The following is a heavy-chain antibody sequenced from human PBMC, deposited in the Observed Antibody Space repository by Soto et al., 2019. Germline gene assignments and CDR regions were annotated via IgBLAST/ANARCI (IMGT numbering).Heavy chain of an antibody. CDR3: AGDRRHSSCLLDN. V-gene: IGHV1-46*01. CDR1: GYTFTSNY. CDR2: INPSGGVT. J-gene: IGHJ4*02. Sequence: QVQLVQSGAEVKMPGASVKLSCKASGYTFTSNYIHWVRQAPGRGLEWMGIINPSGGVTSHNYAQKSQGRVTMTLDTSTTTVYMEKSRLRSEDAAVYYCAGDRRHSSCLLDNWGQGALVTVSS. D-gene: IGHD3-22*01.